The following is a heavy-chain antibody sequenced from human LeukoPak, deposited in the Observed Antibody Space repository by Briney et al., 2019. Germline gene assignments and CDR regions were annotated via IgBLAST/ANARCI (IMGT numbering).Heavy chain of an antibody. D-gene: IGHD6-13*01. CDR1: GFTFDDYA. J-gene: IGHJ3*02. CDR3: ARLPSYSSTDAFDI. CDR2: ISWNSGSI. Sequence: GGSLRLSCAASGFTFDDYAMHWVRQAPGKGLEWVSGISWNSGSIGYADSVKGRFTISRDNAKNSLYLQMNSLRAEDTALYYCARLPSYSSTDAFDIWGQGTMVTVSS. V-gene: IGHV3-9*01.